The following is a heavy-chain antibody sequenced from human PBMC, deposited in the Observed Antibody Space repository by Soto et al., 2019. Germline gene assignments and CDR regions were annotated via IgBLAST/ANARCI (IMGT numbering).Heavy chain of an antibody. CDR1: GGSTSRYY. CDR2: IYYSGST. V-gene: IGHV4-59*08. D-gene: IGHD3-22*01. CDR3: ARRLYYDSSGFEGGGMDV. Sequence: PSETLSLTCTVSGGSTSRYYCSWIRQPPGKGLEWIGYIYYSGSTNYNPSLKSRVTISVDTSKNQFSLKLSSVTAADTAVYYCARRLYYDSSGFEGGGMDVWGQGTTVTVFS. J-gene: IGHJ6*02.